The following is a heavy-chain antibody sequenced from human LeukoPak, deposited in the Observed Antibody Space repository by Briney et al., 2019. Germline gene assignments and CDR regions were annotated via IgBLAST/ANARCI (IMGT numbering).Heavy chain of an antibody. J-gene: IGHJ4*02. Sequence: GGSLRLSCAASGFTFSSYAMSWVRQAPGKGLEWVSAISGSGGSTCYADSVKGRFTISRDNSKNTLYLQMNSLRAEDTAVYYCAKDLVGIRPKYYFDYWGQGTLVTVSS. D-gene: IGHD6-6*01. V-gene: IGHV3-23*01. CDR3: AKDLVGIRPKYYFDY. CDR2: ISGSGGST. CDR1: GFTFSSYA.